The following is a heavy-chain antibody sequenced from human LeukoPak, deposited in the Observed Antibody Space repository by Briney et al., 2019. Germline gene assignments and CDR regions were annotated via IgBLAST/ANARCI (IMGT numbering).Heavy chain of an antibody. CDR2: INPSGGST. J-gene: IGHJ4*02. D-gene: IGHD4-23*01. Sequence: ASVKVSCKASGYTFTNYHKHWVRQAPGQGLEWIGIINPSGGSTSYAQRFQGRVSMTRDTSTNTVYMELSSLRSEDTAVYYCARVSERYGGINFDYWGQGTLVTVSS. CDR3: ARVSERYGGINFDY. V-gene: IGHV1-46*01. CDR1: GYTFTNYH.